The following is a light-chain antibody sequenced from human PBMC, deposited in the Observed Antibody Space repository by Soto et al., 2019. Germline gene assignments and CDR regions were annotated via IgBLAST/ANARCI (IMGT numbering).Light chain of an antibody. CDR3: QRYGSSRPWT. CDR2: DAS. CDR1: QSISSN. V-gene: IGKV3-20*01. J-gene: IGKJ1*01. Sequence: EIVMTQSPGTLSVSPGERATLSCGASQSISSNLAWYQQKPGQAPRLLIYDASTRATGIPARFSGSGSGTDFTLTISRLEPEDFAVYYCQRYGSSRPWTFGQGTKVDIK.